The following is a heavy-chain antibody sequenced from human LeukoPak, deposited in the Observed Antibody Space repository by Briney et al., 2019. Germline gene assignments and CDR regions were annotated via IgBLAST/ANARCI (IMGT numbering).Heavy chain of an antibody. CDR2: ISASGGST. V-gene: IGHV3-23*01. D-gene: IGHD1-26*01. J-gene: IGHJ4*02. Sequence: GGSLRRYGAAYRFTFSSYTRGRHGQAQGKGLEWVSDISASGGSTYYADSVKGRFTISRDNSKNTLYLQMNSLRAEDTAVYYCAKVSYTGGYWGQGTLVTVSS. CDR1: RFTFSSYT. CDR3: AKVSYTGGY.